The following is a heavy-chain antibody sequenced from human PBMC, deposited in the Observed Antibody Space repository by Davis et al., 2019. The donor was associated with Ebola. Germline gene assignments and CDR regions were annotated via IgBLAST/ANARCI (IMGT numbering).Heavy chain of an antibody. V-gene: IGHV1-18*01. D-gene: IGHD1-1*01. Sequence: ASVKVSCKASGYTFTSYGISWVRQAPGQGLEWMGWISAYNGNTNYAQKLQGRVTMTTDTSTSTAYMELRSLRSDDTAVYYCARRGNDVYYYYYGMDVWGQGTTVTVSS. CDR1: GYTFTSYG. J-gene: IGHJ6*02. CDR3: ARRGNDVYYYYYGMDV. CDR2: ISAYNGNT.